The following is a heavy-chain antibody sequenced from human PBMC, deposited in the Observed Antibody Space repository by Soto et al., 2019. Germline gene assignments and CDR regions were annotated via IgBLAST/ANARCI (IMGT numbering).Heavy chain of an antibody. CDR2: IYWDDDK. CDR3: AHRLVSYGTSHYYGMDV. Sequence: QITLKESGPTLVKPTQTLTLTCTLSGFSISTSGVGVGWIRQPPGKALEWLALIYWDDDKRYSPSLKSRLTITKDTSKNQVVLTMTNMDPVDTATYYCAHRLVSYGTSHYYGMDVWGQGTTVIVSS. J-gene: IGHJ6*02. D-gene: IGHD3-16*01. V-gene: IGHV2-5*02. CDR1: GFSISTSGVG.